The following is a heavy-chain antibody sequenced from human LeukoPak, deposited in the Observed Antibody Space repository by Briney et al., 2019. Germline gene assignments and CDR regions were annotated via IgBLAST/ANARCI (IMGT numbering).Heavy chain of an antibody. Sequence: GASVKVSSTASGYTFTSYAMNWVRQAPGQGLEWMGWINTNTGNPTYAQGFTGRFVFSLDTSLSTAYLQISSLKAEDTAVYYCARTPRYYYYYMDVWGKGTTVTVSS. V-gene: IGHV7-4-1*02. J-gene: IGHJ6*03. CDR2: INTNTGNP. CDR3: ARTPRYYYYYMDV. CDR1: GYTFTSYA.